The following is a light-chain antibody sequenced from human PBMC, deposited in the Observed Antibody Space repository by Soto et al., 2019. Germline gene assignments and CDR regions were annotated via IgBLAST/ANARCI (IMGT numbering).Light chain of an antibody. CDR1: QSVSSY. CDR3: QQRSNWPRGIT. J-gene: IGKJ5*01. Sequence: EIVLTQSPATLSLSPGERATLSCRASQSVSSYLAWYQQKPGQAPRLLIYDASNRATGIPARFSGSGSGTDFTLTISSLEPEDIAVYYCQQRSNWPRGITFGQGTRLASK. CDR2: DAS. V-gene: IGKV3-11*01.